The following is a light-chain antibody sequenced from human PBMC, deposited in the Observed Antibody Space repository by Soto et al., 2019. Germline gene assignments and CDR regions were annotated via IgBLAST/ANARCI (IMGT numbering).Light chain of an antibody. Sequence: QSVLTQPPSASGSPGQSVTISCTGTISDIGTYYYVSWYQQHPGKAPKLIIYEVSERPSGVPDRFSGSKSGNTASLTVSGLQARDEADYYCSSYAGTKTLIFGGGTKLTVL. CDR2: EVS. CDR3: SSYAGTKTLI. CDR1: ISDIGTYYY. J-gene: IGLJ2*01. V-gene: IGLV2-8*01.